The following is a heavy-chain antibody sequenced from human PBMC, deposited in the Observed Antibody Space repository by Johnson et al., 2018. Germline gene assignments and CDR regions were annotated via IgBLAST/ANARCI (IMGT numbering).Heavy chain of an antibody. CDR2: ISYDGSNK. CDR3: ARDLGFGESAGYIDV. CDR1: GFTFSSYA. Sequence: QVQLVESGGGVVQPGRSLRLSCAASGFTFSSYAMHWVRHAPGKGLEWVAVISYDGSNKYYADSVKGRFTISRDNSKNTQYLQMNRLRAEETAVYYCARDLGFGESAGYIDVWGKGTTVTVSS. V-gene: IGHV3-30-3*01. J-gene: IGHJ6*03. D-gene: IGHD3-10*01.